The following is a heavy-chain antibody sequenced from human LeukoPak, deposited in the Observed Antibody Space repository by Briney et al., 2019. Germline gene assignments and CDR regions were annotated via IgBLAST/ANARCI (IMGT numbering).Heavy chain of an antibody. V-gene: IGHV4-39*01. CDR3: ARRDYSPYYYYGMDV. CDR2: IYYSGST. Sequence: PSETLSLTCTVSGGSISGSSYYWGWIRQPPGKGLKWIGSIYYSGSTYYNPSLKSRVTISVDTSKNQFSLKLSSVTAADTAVYYCARRDYSPYYYYGMDVWGQGTTVTVSS. CDR1: GGSISGSSYY. J-gene: IGHJ6*02. D-gene: IGHD5-12*01.